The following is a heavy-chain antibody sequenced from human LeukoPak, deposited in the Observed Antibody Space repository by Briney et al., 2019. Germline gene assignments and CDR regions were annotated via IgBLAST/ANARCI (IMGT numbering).Heavy chain of an antibody. D-gene: IGHD6-13*01. J-gene: IGHJ4*02. Sequence: ASVKVSCKASGYTFTSYYIHWVRQAPGQGLEWMGVINPNGGSTSYAQKFQGRVTMTRDTSTSTVYMELSSLRSEDTAVYYCATIAAAGTDFDYWGQGTLVTVSS. CDR2: INPNGGST. V-gene: IGHV1-46*01. CDR1: GYTFTSYY. CDR3: ATIAAAGTDFDY.